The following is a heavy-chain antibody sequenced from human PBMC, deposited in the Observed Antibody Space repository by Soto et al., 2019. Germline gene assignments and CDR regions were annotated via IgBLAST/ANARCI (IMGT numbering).Heavy chain of an antibody. D-gene: IGHD6-19*01. CDR2: VYYNGST. Sequence: SETLSLTCTVSGGPIAPFYWTWIRQSPGKGLESIGYVYYNGSTNYNPALKGRVTISLDTSKSQFSLRLSSVTAADTAVYYCARTRGRGQWRDFYFDFRRQGSLVTVSS. V-gene: IGHV4-59*12. CDR3: ARTRGRGQWRDFYFDF. CDR1: GGPIAPFY. J-gene: IGHJ4*02.